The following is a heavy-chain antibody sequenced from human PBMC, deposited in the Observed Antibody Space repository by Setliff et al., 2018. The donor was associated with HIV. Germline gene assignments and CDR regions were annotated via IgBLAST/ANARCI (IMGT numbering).Heavy chain of an antibody. V-gene: IGHV1-18*01. CDR3: ARQLSNSLES. CDR1: GYTFTSYG. Sequence: GASVKVSCKASGYTFTSYGISWVRQAPGQGLEWMGWISAYNGNTNIPQRFRGRVTMTRDTSINTAYMELSGLRSDDTAVYYCARQLSNSLESWGQGTLVTVSS. J-gene: IGHJ4*02. CDR2: ISAYNGNT. D-gene: IGHD1-1*01.